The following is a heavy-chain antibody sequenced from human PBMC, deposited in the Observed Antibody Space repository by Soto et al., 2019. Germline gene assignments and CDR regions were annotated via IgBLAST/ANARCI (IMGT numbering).Heavy chain of an antibody. D-gene: IGHD3-10*01. Sequence: SETLSLSCTVSGGSISSYYWSWIRQPPGKGLEWIGYIYYSGSTNYNPSLKSRVTISVDTSKNQFSLKLSSVTAADTAVYYCARGLHYGSGSYYPPHYNWFDPWGQGTLVTVSS. CDR2: IYYSGST. V-gene: IGHV4-59*12. CDR1: GGSISSYY. J-gene: IGHJ5*02. CDR3: ARGLHYGSGSYYPPHYNWFDP.